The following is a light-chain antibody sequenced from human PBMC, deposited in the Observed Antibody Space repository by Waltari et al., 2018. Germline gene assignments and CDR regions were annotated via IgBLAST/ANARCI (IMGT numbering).Light chain of an antibody. J-gene: IGKJ1*01. CDR3: QQYNYWRT. V-gene: IGKV3-15*01. CDR2: GAS. Sequence: EIVMTQSPDALSVSPGESATLSCRASESVGSALAWYQQRPGQPPRLLIYGASTRATGIPARFSGSGSGTEFTLTISSLQSEDFVVYYCQQYNYWRTFGQGTKVEIK. CDR1: ESVGSA.